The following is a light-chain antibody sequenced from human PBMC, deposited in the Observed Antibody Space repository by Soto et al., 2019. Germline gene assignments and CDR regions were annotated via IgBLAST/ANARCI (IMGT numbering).Light chain of an antibody. CDR2: AGS. J-gene: IGKJ1*01. Sequence: DIQMTQSPSTLSASVGDRVTITCRASQSINIWLAWYQQKPGKAPNLLIYAGSTLESGVPSRFSGSGSGTEFTLTINSLQPEDVATYYCQQYNGWTFGQGTKVEVK. CDR1: QSINIW. V-gene: IGKV1-5*03. CDR3: QQYNGWT.